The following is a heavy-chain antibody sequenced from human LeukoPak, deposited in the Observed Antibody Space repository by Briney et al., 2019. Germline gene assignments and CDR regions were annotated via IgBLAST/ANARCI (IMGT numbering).Heavy chain of an antibody. CDR2: IYYSGST. J-gene: IGHJ4*02. Sequence: SETLSLTCTVSGGSISSYYWSWIRQPPGKGLEWIGYIYYSGSTNYNPSLKSRVTISVDTSKNQFSLKLSSMTAADTAVYYCARQWGRLGFDYWGQGTLVTVSS. V-gene: IGHV4-59*08. CDR3: ARQWGRLGFDY. CDR1: GGSISSYY. D-gene: IGHD6-19*01.